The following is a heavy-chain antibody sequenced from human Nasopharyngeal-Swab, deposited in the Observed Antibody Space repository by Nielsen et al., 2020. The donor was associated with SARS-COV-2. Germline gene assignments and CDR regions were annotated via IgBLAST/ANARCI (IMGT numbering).Heavy chain of an antibody. D-gene: IGHD3-10*01. CDR3: ARERELWFGADYYYYYYMDV. V-gene: IGHV4-31*03. CDR1: GGSISSGGYY. CDR2: IYYSGST. Sequence: SETLSLTCTVSGGSISSGGYYWSWICQHPGKGLEWIGYIYYSGSTYYNPSLKSRVTISVDTSKNQFSLKLSSVTAADTAVYYCARERELWFGADYYYYYYMDVWGKGTTVTVSS. J-gene: IGHJ6*03.